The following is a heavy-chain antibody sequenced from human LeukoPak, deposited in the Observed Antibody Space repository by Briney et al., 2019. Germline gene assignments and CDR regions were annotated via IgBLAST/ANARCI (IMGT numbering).Heavy chain of an antibody. V-gene: IGHV3-21*05. Sequence: GGSLRLSCAASGFTFSRKTMNWVRQAPGKGLEWVSYISSSGSDKYYPDSVKGRFTISRDNAKNSLYLQMNSLRAEDTAVYYCARRTSGAFAIWGQGTKVTVSS. J-gene: IGHJ3*02. CDR2: ISSSGSDK. CDR1: GFTFSRKT. CDR3: ARRTSGAFAI.